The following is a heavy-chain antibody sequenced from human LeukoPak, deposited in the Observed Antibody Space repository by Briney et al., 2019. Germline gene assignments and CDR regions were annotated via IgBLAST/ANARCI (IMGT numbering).Heavy chain of an antibody. D-gene: IGHD6-19*01. CDR1: GFTFSHSW. V-gene: IGHV3-7*03. J-gene: IGHJ4*02. CDR3: VKDSGWFHFDS. CDR2: IKEDGSSQ. Sequence: GSLLLSCVASGFTFSHSWMTWVRQAPGKGLEWVGHIKEDGSSQNYADSVKGRFTISRDNAKSSLHLQMNGLRAEDTAMYYCVKDSGWFHFDSWGQGTLVTVSS.